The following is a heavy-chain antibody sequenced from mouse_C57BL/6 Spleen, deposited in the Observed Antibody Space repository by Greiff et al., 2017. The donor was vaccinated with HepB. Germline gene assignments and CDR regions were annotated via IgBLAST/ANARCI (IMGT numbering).Heavy chain of an antibody. CDR1: GFNIKDDY. CDR2: IDPENGDT. D-gene: IGHD2-2*01. Sequence: VHVKQSGAELVRPGASVKLSCTASGFNIKDDYMHWVKQRPEQGLEWIGWIDPENGDTEYASKFQGKATITADTSSNTAYLQLSSLTSEDTAVYYCASTMVTTRAMDYWGQGTSVTVSS. J-gene: IGHJ4*01. CDR3: ASTMVTTRAMDY. V-gene: IGHV14-4*01.